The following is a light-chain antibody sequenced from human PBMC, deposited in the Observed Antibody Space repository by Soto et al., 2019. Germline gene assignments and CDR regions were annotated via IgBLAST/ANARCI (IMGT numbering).Light chain of an antibody. V-gene: IGLV2-14*03. J-gene: IGLJ1*01. CDR3: TSYTRSSTYV. Sequence: QSVLTQPASVSGSPGQSIPISFTGTVSDVGGYASVSWYQQHPGKAPKLMIYDVSDRPSGVSNRFSGSKSGNTASLTISGLQAEDEADYYCTSYTRSSTYVFGTGTKVTVL. CDR2: DVS. CDR1: VSDVGGYAS.